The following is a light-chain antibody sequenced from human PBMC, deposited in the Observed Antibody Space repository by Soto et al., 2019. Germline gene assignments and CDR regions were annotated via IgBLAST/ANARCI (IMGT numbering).Light chain of an antibody. CDR2: DNI. CDR3: QSFDSILSYI. Sequence: QSVLTQPPSVSGAPGQRVIISCTGNNSNIGAGYDVHWYQQLPGTAPKLLIFDNINRPSGVPDRFSVSKSGTSASLAIAGLQAEYEADYYCQSFDSILSYIFGTGTKVTVL. J-gene: IGLJ1*01. V-gene: IGLV1-40*01. CDR1: NSNIGAGYD.